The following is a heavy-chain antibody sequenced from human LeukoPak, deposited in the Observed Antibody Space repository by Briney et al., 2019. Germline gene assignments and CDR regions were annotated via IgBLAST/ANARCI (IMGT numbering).Heavy chain of an antibody. J-gene: IGHJ6*02. D-gene: IGHD1-1*01. Sequence: PGGSLRLSCAASGFTFSSYGMSWVRQAPGKGLEWVAVISYDGSNKYYADSVKGRFTISRDNSKNTLYLQMNSLRAEDTAVYYCARYDARYGMDVWGQGTTVTVSS. CDR2: ISYDGSNK. CDR1: GFTFSSYG. V-gene: IGHV3-30*03. CDR3: ARYDARYGMDV.